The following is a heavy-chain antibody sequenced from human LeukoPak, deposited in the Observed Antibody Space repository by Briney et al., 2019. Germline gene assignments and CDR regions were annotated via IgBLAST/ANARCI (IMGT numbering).Heavy chain of an antibody. V-gene: IGHV4-59*01. Sequence: PSETLSLTCTVSGGSISSYYWSWIRQPPGKGLEWIGYIYYSGSTNYNPSLKSRVTISVDTSKNQFSLKLSSVTAADTAVYYCARDGHNFWYFDYWGQGTLVTVSS. CDR1: GGSISSYY. J-gene: IGHJ4*02. D-gene: IGHD5-24*01. CDR2: IYYSGST. CDR3: ARDGHNFWYFDY.